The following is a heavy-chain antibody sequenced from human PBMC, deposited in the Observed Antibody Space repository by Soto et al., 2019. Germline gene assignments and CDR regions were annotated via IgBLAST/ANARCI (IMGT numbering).Heavy chain of an antibody. J-gene: IGHJ6*03. V-gene: IGHV4-59*12. CDR1: GGSISSYY. CDR3: ARDSCGGDYYMAV. CDR2: IYYSGST. Sequence: QVQLQESGPGLVKPSETLSLTCTVSGGSISSYYWSWIRQPPGKGLEWIGYIYYSGSTNYNPSLKSRVPITVSTSKNQFSLNLRSVTAADTAVDYGARDSCGGDYYMAVWGKGTTVTVSS. D-gene: IGHD6-25*01.